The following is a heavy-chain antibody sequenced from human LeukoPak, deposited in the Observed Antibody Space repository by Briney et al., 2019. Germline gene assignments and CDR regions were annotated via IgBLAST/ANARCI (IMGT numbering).Heavy chain of an antibody. CDR3: AKEAGGYCTNGVCYSLDY. Sequence: PGGSLRLSCAASGFTFSSYWMNWVRQAPGKGLEWVASIKQDESEKYYVDSVKGRFTISRDNAKNSLYLQMNSLRAEDTAVYYCAKEAGGYCTNGVCYSLDYWGQGTLVTVSS. CDR2: IKQDESEK. CDR1: GFTFSSYW. J-gene: IGHJ4*02. D-gene: IGHD2-8*01. V-gene: IGHV3-7*03.